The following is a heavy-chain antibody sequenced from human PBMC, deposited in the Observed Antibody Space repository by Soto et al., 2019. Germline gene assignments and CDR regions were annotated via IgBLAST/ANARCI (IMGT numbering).Heavy chain of an antibody. V-gene: IGHV1-3*01. CDR3: ARPKDYDDCLDL. Sequence: ASVKVSCKASGYTFSSHAMHWVRQAPGQSLEWMGWINAGNGNTKYSQKFQGRVTITSDTSASTAYMELSSLRSEDTAVYYCARPKDYDDCLDLWGQGTLVTVSS. J-gene: IGHJ4*02. CDR2: INAGNGNT. CDR1: GYTFSSHA. D-gene: IGHD3-22*01.